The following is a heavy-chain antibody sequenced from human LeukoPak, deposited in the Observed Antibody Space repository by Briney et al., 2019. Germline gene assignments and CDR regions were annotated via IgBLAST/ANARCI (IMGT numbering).Heavy chain of an antibody. Sequence: GGSLRLSCAASGFTFSSYSMNWVRQAPGKGLEWVSSISSSSSYIYYADSVKGRFTISRDNAKNSLYLQMNSLRAEDTAVYYCARDIMYSSGPPDAFDIWGQGTMVTVSS. V-gene: IGHV3-21*01. D-gene: IGHD6-19*01. J-gene: IGHJ3*02. CDR3: ARDIMYSSGPPDAFDI. CDR2: ISSSSSYI. CDR1: GFTFSSYS.